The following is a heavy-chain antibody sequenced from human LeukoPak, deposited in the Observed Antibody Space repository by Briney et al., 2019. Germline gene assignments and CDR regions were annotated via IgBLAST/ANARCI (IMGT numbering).Heavy chain of an antibody. V-gene: IGHV4-59*01. J-gene: IGHJ4*02. CDR3: ARGLSSIFGVASSYFDY. Sequence: SETLSLTCTVSSGSIRTSYCSWIRQPPGKGLEWIGYIYYSGSTNYNPSLKSRVTISVDTSKNQFSLKLSSVTAADTAVYYCARGLSSIFGVASSYFDYWGQGTLVTVSS. CDR2: IYYSGST. D-gene: IGHD3-3*01. CDR1: SGSIRTSY.